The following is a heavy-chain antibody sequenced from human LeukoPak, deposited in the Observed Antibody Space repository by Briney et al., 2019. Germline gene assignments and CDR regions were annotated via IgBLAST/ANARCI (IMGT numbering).Heavy chain of an antibody. CDR3: ARGILRYSYALDY. CDR2: INHSGST. J-gene: IGHJ4*02. D-gene: IGHD5-18*01. CDR1: GGSFSGYY. Sequence: SETLSLTCAVYGGSFSGYYWSWIRQPPGKGLEWIGEINHSGSTNYNPSLKSRVTISVDTSKNQFSLKLSSVTAADTAVYYCARGILRYSYALDYWGQGTLATVSS. V-gene: IGHV4-34*01.